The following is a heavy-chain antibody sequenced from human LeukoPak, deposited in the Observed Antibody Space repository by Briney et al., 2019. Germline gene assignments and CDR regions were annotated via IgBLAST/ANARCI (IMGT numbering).Heavy chain of an antibody. D-gene: IGHD6-19*01. CDR2: INPNSGGT. J-gene: IGHJ6*03. V-gene: IGHV1-2*02. CDR3: ARGISGWAHYYYYYMDV. Sequence: ASVKVSCKASGYTFTGYYMHWVRQAPGQGLEWMGWINPNSGGTNYAQKFQGRVTMTRDTSISTAYMELSRLRSDDTAVYYCARGISGWAHYYYYYMDVWGKGTTVTVSS. CDR1: GYTFTGYY.